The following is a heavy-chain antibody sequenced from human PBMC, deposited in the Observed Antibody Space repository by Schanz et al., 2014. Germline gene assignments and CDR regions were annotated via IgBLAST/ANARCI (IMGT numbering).Heavy chain of an antibody. CDR1: GFNFSSYG. V-gene: IGHV3-23*04. CDR3: AKHVRSLTGNDY. CDR2: LTGSGTTT. Sequence: VQLVESGGGVVQPGRSLRLSCAASGFNFSSYGMHWVRQAPGKGLEWVSALTGSGTTTYYADSVKGRFTISRDNSKNTLDLQMNSLRAEDTAIYYCAKHVRSLTGNDYWGQGTLVTVSS. J-gene: IGHJ4*02. D-gene: IGHD3-9*01.